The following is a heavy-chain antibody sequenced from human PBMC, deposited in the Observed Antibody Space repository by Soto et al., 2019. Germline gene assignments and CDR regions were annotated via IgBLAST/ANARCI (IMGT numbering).Heavy chain of an antibody. D-gene: IGHD3-3*01. CDR2: IYYSGST. V-gene: IGHV4-39*01. J-gene: IGHJ5*02. Sequence: PSETLSLTCTVSGGSISSSSYYWGWIRQPPGKGLEWIGSIYYSGSTYYNPSLKSRVTISVDTSKNQFSLKLSSVTAADTAVYYCARQLRFLTTPKNWFDPWGQGTPVTVSS. CDR3: ARQLRFLTTPKNWFDP. CDR1: GGSISSSSYY.